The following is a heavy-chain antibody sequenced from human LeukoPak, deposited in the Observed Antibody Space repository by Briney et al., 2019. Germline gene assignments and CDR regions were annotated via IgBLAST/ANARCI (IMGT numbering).Heavy chain of an antibody. CDR1: GYSISSGYY. V-gene: IGHV4-38-2*02. CDR3: AREAEYCSGGGCSPGY. D-gene: IGHD2-15*01. J-gene: IGHJ4*02. CDR2: IYHSGST. Sequence: PSETLSLTCTVSGYSISSGYYWGWIRQPPGKGLEWIGSIYHSGSTYYNPFLKSRVTISVDTSKNQFSLKLSSVTAADTAVYYCAREAEYCSGGGCSPGYWGQGTLVTVSS.